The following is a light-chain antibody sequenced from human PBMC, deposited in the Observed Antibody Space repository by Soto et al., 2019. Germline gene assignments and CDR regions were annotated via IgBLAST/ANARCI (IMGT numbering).Light chain of an antibody. Sequence: QSALTQPRSVSGSPGQSVTISCTGTSSDVGGYNYVSWYQQHPGKAPKVMIYDVSKRPSGVPDRFSGSKSGNTASLTISGLQAEDAADYYCCSYAGSPYVFGTGTKLTVL. J-gene: IGLJ1*01. CDR1: SSDVGGYNY. CDR3: CSYAGSPYV. V-gene: IGLV2-11*01. CDR2: DVS.